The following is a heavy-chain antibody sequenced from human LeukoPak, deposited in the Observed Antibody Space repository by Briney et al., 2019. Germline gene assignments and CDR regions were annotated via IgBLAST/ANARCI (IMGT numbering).Heavy chain of an antibody. V-gene: IGHV4-34*01. J-gene: IGHJ4*02. CDR1: GGSFSGYY. CDR3: ARLGIDYYYDSSGYYHFDY. CDR2: INHSGST. D-gene: IGHD3-22*01. Sequence: SETLSLTCAVYGGSFSGYYWSWIRQPPGKGLEWIGEINHSGSTNYNPPLKSRVTISVDTSKNQFSLKLSSVTAADTAVYYCARLGIDYYYDSSGYYHFDYWGQGTLVTVSS.